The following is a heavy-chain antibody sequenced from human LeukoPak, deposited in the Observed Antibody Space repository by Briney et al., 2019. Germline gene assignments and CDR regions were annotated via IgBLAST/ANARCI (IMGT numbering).Heavy chain of an antibody. CDR3: VRGGDAYASDWFDA. CDR1: GFTFRNYQ. D-gene: IGHD3-10*01. V-gene: IGHV3-48*03. J-gene: IGHJ5*02. CDR2: IRGSSI. Sequence: GGSLRLSCAASGFTFRNYQMSWVRQAPGKEPQWVAGIRGSSIAYADSVKGRFIISRDNAKSSLYLQLNSLRDEDMAVYYCVRGGDAYASDWFDAWGQGTLVTVSS.